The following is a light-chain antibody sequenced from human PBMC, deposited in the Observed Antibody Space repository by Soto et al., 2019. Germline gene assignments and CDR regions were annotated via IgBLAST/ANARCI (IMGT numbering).Light chain of an antibody. Sequence: QSVLTQPASVSGSPGQSITISCTGTSSDIGSYNFVSWYQQRPGKAPKLMIFEASKRPSGVPYRFSGSKSANTASLTISGLQAEDEADYYCLSYAGSTTWVFGGGTKVTVL. CDR1: SSDIGSYNF. CDR2: EAS. CDR3: LSYAGSTTWV. J-gene: IGLJ3*02. V-gene: IGLV2-23*01.